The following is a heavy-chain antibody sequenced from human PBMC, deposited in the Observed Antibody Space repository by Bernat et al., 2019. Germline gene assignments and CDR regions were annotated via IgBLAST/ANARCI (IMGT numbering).Heavy chain of an antibody. CDR2: SSSTGGST. CDR3: AGNGGSGNYHN. D-gene: IGHD3-10*01. CDR1: GFTFSSYA. J-gene: IGHJ4*02. V-gene: IGHV3-64*07. Sequence: EVQLVESGGGLVQPGASLRLSCAASGFTFSSYAMHCVRQVPGKGLDYVSASSSTGGSTYYAVSVKGRFAISRDKSKNTLYLQMGSRRAEDMAVYYCAGNGGSGNYHNWGQGTLVTVSS.